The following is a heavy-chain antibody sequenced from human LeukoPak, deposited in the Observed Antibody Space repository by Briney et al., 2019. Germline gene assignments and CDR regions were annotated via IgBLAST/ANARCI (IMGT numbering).Heavy chain of an antibody. CDR1: GFTFSSYS. CDR3: ARYGRDYYDSSGYSAGRDAFDI. J-gene: IGHJ3*02. Sequence: PGGSLRLSCAASGFTFSSYSMNWVRQAPGKGLEWVSSISSSSSYIYYADSVKGRFTISRDNAKNSLYLQMNSLRAEDTAVYYCARYGRDYYDSSGYSAGRDAFDIWGQGTMVTVSS. D-gene: IGHD3-22*01. V-gene: IGHV3-21*01. CDR2: ISSSSSYI.